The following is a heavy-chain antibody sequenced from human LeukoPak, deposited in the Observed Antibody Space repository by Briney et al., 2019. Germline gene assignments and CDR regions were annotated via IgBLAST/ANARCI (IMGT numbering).Heavy chain of an antibody. D-gene: IGHD3-10*01. CDR3: ARRGGSGRSFDY. CDR1: GGSISSSSYY. CDR2: IYSSGST. Sequence: PSETLSLTCTVSGGSISSSSYYWGWIRQPPGKGLEGIGSIYSSGSTYYNPSLKSRVTISVDTSKNQFSLNLSSVPASDTAVYYCARRGGSGRSFDYWGQGILVTVSS. V-gene: IGHV4-39*01. J-gene: IGHJ4*02.